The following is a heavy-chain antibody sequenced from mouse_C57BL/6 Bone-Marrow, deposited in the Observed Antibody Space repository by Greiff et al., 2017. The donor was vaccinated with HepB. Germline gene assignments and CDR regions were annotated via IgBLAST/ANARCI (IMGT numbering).Heavy chain of an antibody. V-gene: IGHV1-55*01. J-gene: IGHJ2*01. CDR2: IYPGSGST. Sequence: QVQLQQPGAELVKPGASVKMSCKASGYTFTSYWITWVKQRPGQGLEWIGDIYPGSGSTNYNEKFKSKATLTVDTSSSTAYMQLSSLTSEDSAVYYCARTGSTQYYFDYWGQGTTLTVSS. CDR3: ARTGSTQYYFDY. CDR1: GYTFTSYW. D-gene: IGHD1-1*01.